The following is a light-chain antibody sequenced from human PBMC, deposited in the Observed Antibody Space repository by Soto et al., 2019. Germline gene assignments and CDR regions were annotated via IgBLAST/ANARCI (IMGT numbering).Light chain of an antibody. Sequence: QSALAQPASVSGSLGQSITISCTGTSSDVGGYRLVSWYQQYPGKAPKLMIYEGSKRPSGVSDRFSGSKSGNTASLTISGLQAEDEADYHCCSYAGSSTFVFGGGTKLTVL. CDR1: SSDVGGYRL. V-gene: IGLV2-23*03. CDR3: CSYAGSSTFV. CDR2: EGS. J-gene: IGLJ2*01.